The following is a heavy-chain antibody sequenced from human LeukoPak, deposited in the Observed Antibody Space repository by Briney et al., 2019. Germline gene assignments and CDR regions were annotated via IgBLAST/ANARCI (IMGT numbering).Heavy chain of an antibody. J-gene: IGHJ4*02. CDR2: IYPGDSDT. Sequence: GESLKISCKGSGYSFTSYWIGWVRQMPGKGLEWTGIIYPGDSDTRYSPSFQGQVTISADKSISTAYLQWSSLKASDTAMYYCARQRYCSSTSCLSAYYFDYWGQGTLVTVSS. CDR3: ARQRYCSSTSCLSAYYFDY. CDR1: GYSFTSYW. D-gene: IGHD2-2*01. V-gene: IGHV5-51*01.